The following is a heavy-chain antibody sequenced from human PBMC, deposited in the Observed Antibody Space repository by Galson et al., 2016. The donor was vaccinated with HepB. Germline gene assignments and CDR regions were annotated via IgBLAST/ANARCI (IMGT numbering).Heavy chain of an antibody. Sequence: SCAAPGYTFTSYAIHWVRQAPGQRLEWMGWINAGNGNTKYSQSFQGRVTFTRDTSASTAYMELSSLRSEDTAVYYCARDGGSGWSRLWWGQGTLVAVSS. D-gene: IGHD6-19*01. CDR3: ARDGGSGWSRLW. V-gene: IGHV1-3*01. J-gene: IGHJ4*02. CDR2: INAGNGNT. CDR1: GYTFTSYA.